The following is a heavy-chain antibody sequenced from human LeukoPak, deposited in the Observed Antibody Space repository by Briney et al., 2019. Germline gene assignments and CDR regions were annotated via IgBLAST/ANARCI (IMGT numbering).Heavy chain of an antibody. Sequence: GGSLRLSCAASGFTFSASALHWVRQASGKGLEWVGRIRSKANSYATEYAASLKGRFTISRDNSKNTLYLQMNSLRAEDTAVYYCAKGPDPWGQGTLVTVSS. V-gene: IGHV3-73*01. CDR2: IRSKANSYAT. CDR1: GFTFSASA. CDR3: AKGPDP. J-gene: IGHJ5*02.